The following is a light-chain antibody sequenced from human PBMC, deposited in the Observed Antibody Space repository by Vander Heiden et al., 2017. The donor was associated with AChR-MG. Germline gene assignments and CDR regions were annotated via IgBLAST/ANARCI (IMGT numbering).Light chain of an antibody. V-gene: IGLV3-21*02. Sequence: SYVLTQSPSVSVAPGQTAMITCGGNNIGSKSGHWYQQKPGQAPVLVVYDDSARPSGIPERFSGSNSGNTATLTINRVEAGDEADYYCQVWDSSSDHSVVFGGGTKLTVL. CDR2: DDS. CDR1: NIGSKS. CDR3: QVWDSSSDHSVV. J-gene: IGLJ2*01.